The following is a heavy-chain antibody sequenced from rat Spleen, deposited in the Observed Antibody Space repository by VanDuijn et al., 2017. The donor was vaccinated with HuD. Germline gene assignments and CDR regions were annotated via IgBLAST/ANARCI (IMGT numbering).Heavy chain of an antibody. V-gene: IGHV5-29*01. Sequence: EVQLVESGGGLVQPGRSLKLSCAASGFTFSNYGMAWVRQAPTKGLEWVATISYDGSSTYYRDSVKGRFTISRDNAKSTLYLQMDSLRSEDTATYYCARSSVQLRWGQGVMVTVSS. CDR3: ARSSVQLR. CDR2: ISYDGSST. D-gene: IGHD1-5*01. J-gene: IGHJ2*01. CDR1: GFTFSNYG.